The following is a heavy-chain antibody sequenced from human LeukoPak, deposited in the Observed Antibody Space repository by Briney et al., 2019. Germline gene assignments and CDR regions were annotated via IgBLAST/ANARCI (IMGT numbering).Heavy chain of an antibody. CDR3: AKDRAVRGVIEVDY. Sequence: GGSLRLSCAASGFTFSSYDMHWVRQAPGKGLEWVAVISYDGSNKYYADSVKGRFTISRGNSKNTLYLQINSLRAEDTAVYYCAKDRAVRGVIEVDYWGQGTLVTVSS. V-gene: IGHV3-30*18. CDR2: ISYDGSNK. J-gene: IGHJ4*02. D-gene: IGHD3-10*01. CDR1: GFTFSSYD.